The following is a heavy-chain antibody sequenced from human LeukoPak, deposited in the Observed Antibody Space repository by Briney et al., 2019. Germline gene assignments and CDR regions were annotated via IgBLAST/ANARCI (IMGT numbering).Heavy chain of an antibody. Sequence: PGGSLRLSCAASGFTFSSYAMSWVRQAPGKGLEWVSTISAGGGGTYYADSVKGRFTISRDNSKNTLYLQMNSLRAEDTAVYYCAKAVRGYSSSSDYWGQGTLVTVSS. CDR3: AKAVRGYSSSSDY. CDR1: GFTFSSYA. D-gene: IGHD6-13*01. J-gene: IGHJ4*02. V-gene: IGHV3-23*01. CDR2: ISAGGGGT.